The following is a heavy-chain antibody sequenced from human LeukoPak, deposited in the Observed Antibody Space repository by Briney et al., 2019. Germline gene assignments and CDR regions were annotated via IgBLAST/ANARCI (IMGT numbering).Heavy chain of an antibody. CDR3: ARLTYYYDSSGYLVVDYFDY. J-gene: IGHJ4*02. V-gene: IGHV3-7*01. CDR2: IKQDGSEK. CDR1: GFTFSSYW. Sequence: TGGSLRLSCAASGFTFSSYWMSWVRQAPGKGLEWVANIKQDGSEKYYVDSVKGRFTISRDNAKNSLYLQMNSLRAEDTAVYYCARLTYYYDSSGYLVVDYFDYWGQGTLVTVSS. D-gene: IGHD3-22*01.